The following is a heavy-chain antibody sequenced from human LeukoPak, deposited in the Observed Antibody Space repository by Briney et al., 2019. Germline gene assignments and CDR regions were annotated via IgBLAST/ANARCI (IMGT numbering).Heavy chain of an antibody. J-gene: IGHJ4*01. V-gene: IGHV4-59*08. CDR3: VRQKAVSADFEY. CDR1: GGSISYYF. Sequence: PSETLSLTCTVSGGSISYYFWSWFRQSPGKGLEWIGNVHYSGTNTYNPSLESRLSMSVDTSKNQFSLTLNPATAADTAVYYCVRQKAVSADFEYWGQGTLVTVAS. D-gene: IGHD1-26*01. CDR2: VHYSGTN.